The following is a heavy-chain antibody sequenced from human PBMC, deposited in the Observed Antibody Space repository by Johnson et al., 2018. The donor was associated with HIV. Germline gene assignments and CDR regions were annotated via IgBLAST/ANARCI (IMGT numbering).Heavy chain of an antibody. D-gene: IGHD4-17*01. CDR1: GFTFSDYY. V-gene: IGHV3-66*02. Sequence: EVQLVESGGGLVKPGGSLRLSCAASGFTFSDYYMSWIRQAPGKGLEWVSAIGTAGDTYYPGSVKGRFTIPRDISKNTLYLQMNSLRAEDTAVYYCAKVGGRHDYGDYLGAFDIWGQGTMVTVSS. CDR2: IGTAGDT. J-gene: IGHJ3*02. CDR3: AKVGGRHDYGDYLGAFDI.